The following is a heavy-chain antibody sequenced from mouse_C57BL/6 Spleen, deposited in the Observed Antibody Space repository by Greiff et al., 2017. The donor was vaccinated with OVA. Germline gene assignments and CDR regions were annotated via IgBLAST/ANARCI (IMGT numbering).Heavy chain of an antibody. CDR1: GFTFTDYY. CDR3: ARYDYSNYLAWFAY. J-gene: IGHJ3*01. V-gene: IGHV7-3*01. CDR2: IRNKANGYTT. Sequence: EVQGVESGGGLVQPGGSLSLSCAASGFTFTDYYMSWVRQPPGKALEWLGFIRNKANGYTTEYSASVKGRFTISRDNSQSILYLQMNALRAEDSATYYCARYDYSNYLAWFAYWGQGTLVTVSA. D-gene: IGHD2-5*01.